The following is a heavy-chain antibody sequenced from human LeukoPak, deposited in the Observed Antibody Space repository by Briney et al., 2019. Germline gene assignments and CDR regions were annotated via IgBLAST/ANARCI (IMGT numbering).Heavy chain of an antibody. J-gene: IGHJ4*02. D-gene: IGHD3-10*01. CDR1: GGSFSGYY. CDR3: ARGPDYYGSGSYYKRKGYFDY. CDR2: NNHSGST. V-gene: IGHV4-34*01. Sequence: SETLSLTCAVYGGSFSGYYWSLIRQPPGKGLEWIGENNHSGSTNYNPSLKSRVTISVDTSKNQFSLKLSSVTAADTAVYYCARGPDYYGSGSYYKRKGYFDYWGQGTLVTVSS.